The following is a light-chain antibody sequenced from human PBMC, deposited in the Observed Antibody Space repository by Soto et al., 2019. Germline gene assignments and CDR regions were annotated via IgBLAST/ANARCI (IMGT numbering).Light chain of an antibody. CDR2: DAS. Sequence: DIQMTQSPSTLSVSVGDRVTITCRASQSISSWLAWYQQKPGKAPKLLIYDASSLESGVPSRFSGSGSGTEFTLTISNLQPDDFATYYCQQYNSYSAWTFGQGTKVEIK. V-gene: IGKV1-5*01. CDR3: QQYNSYSAWT. J-gene: IGKJ1*01. CDR1: QSISSW.